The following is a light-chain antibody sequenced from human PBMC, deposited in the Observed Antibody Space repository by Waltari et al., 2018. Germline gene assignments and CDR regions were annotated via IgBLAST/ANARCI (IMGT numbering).Light chain of an antibody. Sequence: DVVMTQSPLSLPVTLGQPASISCTSSQSLVHSDGNTHLVWFHQRPGQSPRRLIYKVSFRDSEVPDRFSGSGSATDFTLKISRVEAEDVGVYYCMQGTHWPYTFGQGTKLDIK. CDR1: QSLVHSDGNTH. J-gene: IGKJ2*01. V-gene: IGKV2-30*02. CDR3: MQGTHWPYT. CDR2: KVS.